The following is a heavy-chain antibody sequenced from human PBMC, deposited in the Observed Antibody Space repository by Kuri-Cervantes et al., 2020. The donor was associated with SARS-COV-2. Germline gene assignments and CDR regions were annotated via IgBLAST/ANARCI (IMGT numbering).Heavy chain of an antibody. CDR1: GFTFSSYE. Sequence: GGSLRLSCAAPGFTFSSYEMNWVRQAPGKGLEWVSYISSSGSPIYYADSVKGRFTISRDNAKNSLYRQINSLRAEDTAVYYCARTYDFWSGYSSALIDYWGQGTLVTVSS. CDR3: ARTYDFWSGYSSALIDY. CDR2: ISSSGSPI. J-gene: IGHJ4*02. D-gene: IGHD3-3*01. V-gene: IGHV3-48*03.